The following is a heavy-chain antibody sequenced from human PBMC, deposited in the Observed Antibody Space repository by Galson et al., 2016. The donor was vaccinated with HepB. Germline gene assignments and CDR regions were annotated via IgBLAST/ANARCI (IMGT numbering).Heavy chain of an antibody. D-gene: IGHD3-16*01. Sequence: SVKVSCKASGYTFTNYYMHWVRQAPGQGLEWMGIINPSVTSTNYAQKFQGRVIMTRDTSTSTVYMELSSLIYEDTAVYYCARTEMINDAFDFLGQGTMVTVSS. J-gene: IGHJ3*01. CDR1: GYTFTNYY. V-gene: IGHV1-46*01. CDR2: INPSVTST. CDR3: ARTEMINDAFDF.